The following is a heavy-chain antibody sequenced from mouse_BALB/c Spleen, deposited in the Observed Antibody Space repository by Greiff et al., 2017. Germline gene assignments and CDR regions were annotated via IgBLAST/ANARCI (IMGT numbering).Heavy chain of an antibody. J-gene: IGHJ3*01. CDR3: ARYGIRVYYDYDGAWFAY. CDR1: GDSITSGY. D-gene: IGHD2-4*01. Sequence: EVKVVESGPSLVKPSQTLSLTCSVTGDSITSGYWNWIRKFPGNKLEYMGYISYSGSTYYNPSLKSRISITRDTSKNQYYLQLNSVTTEDTATYYCARYGIRVYYDYDGAWFAYWGQGTLVTVSA. CDR2: ISYSGST. V-gene: IGHV3-8*02.